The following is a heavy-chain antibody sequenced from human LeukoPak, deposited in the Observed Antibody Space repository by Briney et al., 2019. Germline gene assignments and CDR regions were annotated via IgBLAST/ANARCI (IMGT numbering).Heavy chain of an antibody. CDR1: GGSISSYY. Sequence: PSETLSLTRTVSGGSISSYYWNWIRQPPGKGLEWIGYMYHSGSTNYNPSLKSRVTMSVDTSKNQFSLRLTSVTAADTAVYYCARQYYGDYVGDAFDIWGQGTMVTVSS. D-gene: IGHD4-17*01. CDR2: MYHSGST. V-gene: IGHV4-59*01. J-gene: IGHJ3*02. CDR3: ARQYYGDYVGDAFDI.